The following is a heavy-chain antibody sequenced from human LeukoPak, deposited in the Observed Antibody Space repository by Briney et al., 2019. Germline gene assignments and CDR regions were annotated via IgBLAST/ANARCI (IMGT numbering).Heavy chain of an antibody. J-gene: IGHJ6*02. D-gene: IGHD3-10*01. Sequence: RWASVKVSCKASGGTFSSYAISWVRQAPGQGLEWMGGIIPIFGTANYAQKFQGRVTITADESTSTAYMELSSLRSEDTAVYYCAKDGRFGESSYYYGMDVWGQGTTVTVSS. V-gene: IGHV1-69*13. CDR2: IIPIFGTA. CDR3: AKDGRFGESSYYYGMDV. CDR1: GGTFSSYA.